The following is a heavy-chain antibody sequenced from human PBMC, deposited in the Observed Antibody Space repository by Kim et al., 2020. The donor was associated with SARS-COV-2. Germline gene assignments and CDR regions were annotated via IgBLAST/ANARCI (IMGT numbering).Heavy chain of an antibody. Sequence: SETLSLTCTVSGGSISSGDYYWSWIRQPPGKGLEWIGYIYYSGSTYYNPSLKSRVTISVDTSKNQFSLKLSSVTAADTAVYYCARGRVDIVANGVDPWGQGTLVTVSS. J-gene: IGHJ5*02. CDR3: ARGRVDIVANGVDP. CDR1: GGSISSGDYY. V-gene: IGHV4-30-4*01. CDR2: IYYSGST. D-gene: IGHD5-12*01.